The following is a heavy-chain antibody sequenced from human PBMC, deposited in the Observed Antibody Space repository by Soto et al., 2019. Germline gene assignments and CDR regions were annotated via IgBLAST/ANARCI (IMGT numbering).Heavy chain of an antibody. CDR2: IWYDGSNK. V-gene: IGHV3-33*01. Sequence: QVQLVESGGGVVQPGRSLRLSCAASGFTFSSYGMHWVRQAPGKGLEWVAVIWYDGSNKYYADSVKGRFTISRDNSKNTLYLQMNSLRAEDTAVYYCAIEGIWGYYGSGSNTYFDYWGQGTLVTVSS. J-gene: IGHJ4*02. CDR3: AIEGIWGYYGSGSNTYFDY. CDR1: GFTFSSYG. D-gene: IGHD3-10*01.